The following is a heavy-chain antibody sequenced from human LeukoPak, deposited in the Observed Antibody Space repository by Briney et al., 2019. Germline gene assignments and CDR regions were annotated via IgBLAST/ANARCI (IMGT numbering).Heavy chain of an antibody. V-gene: IGHV3-7*01. CDR2: IKQDGSEK. J-gene: IGHJ4*02. CDR1: GLTFSSYW. Sequence: PGGSLRLSCAASGLTFSSYWMSWVRQAPGKGLEWVANIKQDGSEKYYVDSVKGRFTISRDNAKNSLYLQMNSLRAEDTAVYYCASSYYRDYFDYWGQGTLVTVSS. CDR3: ASSYYRDYFDY. D-gene: IGHD3-10*01.